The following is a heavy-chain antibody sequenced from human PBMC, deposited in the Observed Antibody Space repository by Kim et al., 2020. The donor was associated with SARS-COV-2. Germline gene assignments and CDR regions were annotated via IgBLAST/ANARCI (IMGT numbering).Heavy chain of an antibody. V-gene: IGHV4-39*01. CDR3: AKQGMIRGVIPVSFDYYYGMDV. CDR2: IYYSGST. Sequence: SETLSLTCTVSGGSISSSSYYWGWIRQPPGKGLEWIGSIYYSGSTYYNPSIKSRATISVDTSKNQYPLKLSSVTAADTAVYYCAKQGMIRGVIPVSFDYYYGMDVEGQGATITVSS. J-gene: IGHJ6*02. CDR1: GGSISSSSYY. D-gene: IGHD3-10*01.